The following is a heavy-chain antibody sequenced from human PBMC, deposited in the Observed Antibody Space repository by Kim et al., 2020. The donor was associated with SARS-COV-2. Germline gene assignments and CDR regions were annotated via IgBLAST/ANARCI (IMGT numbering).Heavy chain of an antibody. D-gene: IGHD3-22*01. CDR3: ARAGDSSGTTVIDAFDI. V-gene: IGHV3-53*01. CDR2: IYSGGST. J-gene: IGHJ3*02. Sequence: GGSLRLSCAASGFTVSSNYMSWVRQAPGKGLEWVSVIYSGGSTYYADSVKGRFTISRDNSKNTLYLQMNSLRAEDTAVYYCARAGDSSGTTVIDAFDIWGQGTMVTVSS. CDR1: GFTVSSNY.